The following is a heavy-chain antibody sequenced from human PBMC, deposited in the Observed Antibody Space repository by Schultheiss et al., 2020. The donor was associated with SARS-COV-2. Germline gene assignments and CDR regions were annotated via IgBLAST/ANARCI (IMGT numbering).Heavy chain of an antibody. V-gene: IGHV3-30*02. Sequence: GGSLRLSCAASGFTFSSYGMHWVRQAPGKGLEWVAVIWYDGSNKYYADSVKGRFTISRDNSKNTLYLQMNSLRGEDTAVYYCAKSDRSRPYYGMDVWGQGTTVTVSS. J-gene: IGHJ6*02. CDR2: IWYDGSNK. CDR3: AKSDRSRPYYGMDV. CDR1: GFTFSSYG.